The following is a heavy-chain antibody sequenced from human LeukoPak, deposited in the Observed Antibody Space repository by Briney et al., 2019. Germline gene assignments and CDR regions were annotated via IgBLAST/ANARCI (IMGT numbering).Heavy chain of an antibody. CDR1: GFGFSSYS. CDR2: FSSVSGTI. D-gene: IGHD5-18*01. Sequence: GGSLRLSCAASGFGFSSYSMNWVRQAPGKGLEWISYFSSVSGTILYADSVKGRFTISRDNAKVSLYLQMDSLRDEDTAVYYCARGSHGLVDSWGQGTLVTVSS. V-gene: IGHV3-48*02. CDR3: ARGSHGLVDS. J-gene: IGHJ5*01.